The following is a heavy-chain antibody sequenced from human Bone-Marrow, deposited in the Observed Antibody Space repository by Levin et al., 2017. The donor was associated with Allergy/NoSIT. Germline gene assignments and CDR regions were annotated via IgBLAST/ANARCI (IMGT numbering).Heavy chain of an antibody. CDR1: GGTFSSYA. Sequence: SVKVSCKASGGTFSSYAISWVRQAPGQGLEWMGGIIPIFGTANYAQKFQGRVTITADKSTSTAYMELSSLRSEDTAVYYCARESEQQLAFDYWGQGTLVTVSS. V-gene: IGHV1-69*06. CDR3: ARESEQQLAFDY. J-gene: IGHJ4*02. D-gene: IGHD6-13*01. CDR2: IIPIFGTA.